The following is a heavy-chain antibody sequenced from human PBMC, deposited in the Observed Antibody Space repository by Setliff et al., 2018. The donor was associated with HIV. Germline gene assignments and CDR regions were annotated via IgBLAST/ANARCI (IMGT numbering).Heavy chain of an antibody. J-gene: IGHJ3*02. CDR3: TTDGSYDILTGPTPGAFDI. Sequence: GASVKVSCKVSGHTLPELSMHWVRQAPGKGLEWMGGFDPEDAETIYAQNFQGRVTMTEDTSTDTAYMELSSLRSEDTAFYYCTTDGSYDILTGPTPGAFDIWGQGTMVTVSS. D-gene: IGHD3-9*01. CDR2: FDPEDAET. V-gene: IGHV1-24*01. CDR1: GHTLPELS.